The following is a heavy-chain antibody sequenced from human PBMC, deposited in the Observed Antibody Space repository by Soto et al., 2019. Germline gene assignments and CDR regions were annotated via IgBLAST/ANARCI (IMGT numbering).Heavy chain of an antibody. CDR2: IWYDGSNK. D-gene: IGHD3-9*01. J-gene: IGHJ3*02. V-gene: IGHV3-33*01. CDR3: ARGRNDILTGHDAFDI. Sequence: WGSIIISCAASGLNFSRYGVHWVRQAPGKGLEWVAVIWYDGSNKYYADSVKGRFTISRDNSKNTLYLQMNSLRAEDTAVYYCARGRNDILTGHDAFDIWGQGTMVTVSS. CDR1: GLNFSRYG.